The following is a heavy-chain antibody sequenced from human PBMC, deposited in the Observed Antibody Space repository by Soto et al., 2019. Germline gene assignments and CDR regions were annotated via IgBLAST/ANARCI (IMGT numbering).Heavy chain of an antibody. Sequence: PSETLSLTCAVYGGSFSGYYWSWIRQPPGKWLEWIGEINHSGSTNYNPSLKSRVTIPVDTSKNQFSLKLSSVTAADTAVYYCARPGYSYGNHPFDYWGXGILVNVSS. CDR1: GGSFSGYY. J-gene: IGHJ4*02. D-gene: IGHD5-18*01. CDR3: ARPGYSYGNHPFDY. V-gene: IGHV4-34*01. CDR2: INHSGST.